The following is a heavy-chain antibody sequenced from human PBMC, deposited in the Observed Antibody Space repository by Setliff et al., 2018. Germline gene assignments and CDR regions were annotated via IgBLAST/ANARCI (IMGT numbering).Heavy chain of an antibody. Sequence: GGSLRLSCVASGFTFSSYCMDWFRQAPGKGLEWVSSISYGSTYIYQSDSVRGRFTISRDNARNSLYLQMSNLRAEDTAVYYCVRDEVNCSGSKCYSGFDSWGQGSLVTVSS. CDR3: VRDEVNCSGSKCYSGFDS. D-gene: IGHD2-15*01. J-gene: IGHJ4*02. CDR1: GFTFSSYC. CDR2: ISYGSTYI. V-gene: IGHV3-21*01.